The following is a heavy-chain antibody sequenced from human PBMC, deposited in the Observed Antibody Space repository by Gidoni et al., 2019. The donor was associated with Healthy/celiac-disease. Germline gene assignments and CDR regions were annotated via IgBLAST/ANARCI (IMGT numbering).Heavy chain of an antibody. V-gene: IGHV3-23*01. D-gene: IGHD3-9*01. Sequence: EVQLLEAGGSLVQPGGSMRLSCAAHRVSCSSYAMSWVRQAPWKGLGWFSAISGSGGSTYYADSVQGRFTISRDNSKNTLYLQMNSLRSEYTSVYYCASYDILTVSHFDYWGQGTLVTVSS. J-gene: IGHJ4*02. CDR2: ISGSGGST. CDR1: RVSCSSYA. CDR3: ASYDILTVSHFDY.